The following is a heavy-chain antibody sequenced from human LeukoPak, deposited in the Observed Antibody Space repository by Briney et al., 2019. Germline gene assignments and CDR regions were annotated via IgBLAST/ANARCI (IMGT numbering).Heavy chain of an antibody. CDR1: GFTFSGSA. CDR3: TPDCGGNSGWFWFDP. Sequence: GGSLRLSCAASGFTFSGSAMHWVRQASGKGLEWVGRIRSKANSYATAYAASVKGRFTISGDDLNTTEYLKMNSLKCEDPGVYYCTPDCGGNSGWFWFDPWGQGTLVTVSS. D-gene: IGHD4-23*01. CDR2: IRSKANSYAT. V-gene: IGHV3-73*01. J-gene: IGHJ5*02.